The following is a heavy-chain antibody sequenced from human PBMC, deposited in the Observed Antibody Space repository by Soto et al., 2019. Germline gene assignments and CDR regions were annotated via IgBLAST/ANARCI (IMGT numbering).Heavy chain of an antibody. Sequence: QVQLVQSGAEVKKPGASVKVSCKASGYTFTGYYMHWVRQAPGQGLEWMGWINPNSGGTNYAQKFQGWVTMTRDTSISTAYMELSRLRSDDTAVYYCARSLDYYDSSGYAILDWGQGTLVTVSS. J-gene: IGHJ4*02. D-gene: IGHD3-22*01. CDR2: INPNSGGT. CDR3: ARSLDYYDSSGYAILD. V-gene: IGHV1-2*04. CDR1: GYTFTGYY.